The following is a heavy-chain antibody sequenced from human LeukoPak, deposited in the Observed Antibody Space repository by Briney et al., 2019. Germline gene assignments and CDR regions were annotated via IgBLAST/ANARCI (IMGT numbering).Heavy chain of an antibody. J-gene: IGHJ4*02. CDR2: ISGGGGDT. CDR3: AKDKSSVAAPSGFLDY. Sequence: KTGGSLRLSCAASGFTFRSYAMRWVRQAPGKGLEWVSSISGGGGDTYYADSVKGRFTGSRDNSKNTLYLQMNNLRAEDTATYYCAKDKSSVAAPSGFLDYWGLGTLVTVSS. D-gene: IGHD1-26*01. CDR1: GFTFRSYA. V-gene: IGHV3-23*01.